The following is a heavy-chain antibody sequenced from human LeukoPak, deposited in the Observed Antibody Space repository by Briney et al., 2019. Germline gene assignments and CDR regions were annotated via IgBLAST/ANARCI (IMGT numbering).Heavy chain of an antibody. CDR1: GGSISSYY. CDR2: IYYSGST. Sequence: SETLSLTCTVSGGSISSYYWSWIRQPPGKGLEWIGSIYYSGSTNYIPSLKSRVTISVDTSKNQFSLKLNSVTAADTAVYYCARGPSRWHQAWGQGTLVTVSS. J-gene: IGHJ5*02. CDR3: ARGPSRWHQA. V-gene: IGHV4-59*12. D-gene: IGHD6-19*01.